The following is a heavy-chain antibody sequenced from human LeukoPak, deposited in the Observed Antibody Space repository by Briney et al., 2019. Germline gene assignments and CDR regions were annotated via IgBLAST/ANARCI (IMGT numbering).Heavy chain of an antibody. CDR3: ARGGRVVATTRGAFDI. D-gene: IGHD1-26*01. V-gene: IGHV3-53*01. Sequence: PGGSLILSCSASGFSISNNYMTWVRQAPGEGLEWGSVIYSGGATHHADSVKGRFSISGDNSNNKLYLQLNRLRVEDTAVYYCARGGRVVATTRGAFDIWGQGTMVTVSS. CDR1: GFSISNNY. J-gene: IGHJ3*02. CDR2: IYSGGAT.